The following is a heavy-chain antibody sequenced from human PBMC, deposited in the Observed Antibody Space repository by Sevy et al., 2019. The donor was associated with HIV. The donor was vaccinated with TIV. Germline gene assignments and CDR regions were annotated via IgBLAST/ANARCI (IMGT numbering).Heavy chain of an antibody. CDR3: ARDLRFLEMQYGMDV. D-gene: IGHD3-3*01. CDR1: GFTFSSYA. J-gene: IGHJ6*02. Sequence: GGSLRLSCAASGFTFSSYAMHWVRQAPGKGLEWVAVISYDGSNKYYADSVKGRLTISRDNSKNTLYLQMNSLRAEDTAVYYCARDLRFLEMQYGMDVWGQGTTVTVSS. CDR2: ISYDGSNK. V-gene: IGHV3-30-3*01.